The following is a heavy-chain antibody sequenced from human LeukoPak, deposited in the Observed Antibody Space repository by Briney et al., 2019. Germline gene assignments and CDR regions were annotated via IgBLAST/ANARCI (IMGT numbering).Heavy chain of an antibody. CDR1: GFTFSSYT. J-gene: IGHJ4*02. Sequence: GGSLRLSCAASGFTFSSYTMNWVRQAPGKGLEWVSFISTSSSYIYYADSVKGRFTISRDNAKNSLFLQMNSLRAEDTAVYYCASEYSYGQTLFDYWGQGTLVTVSS. CDR2: ISTSSSYI. D-gene: IGHD5-18*01. V-gene: IGHV3-21*01. CDR3: ASEYSYGQTLFDY.